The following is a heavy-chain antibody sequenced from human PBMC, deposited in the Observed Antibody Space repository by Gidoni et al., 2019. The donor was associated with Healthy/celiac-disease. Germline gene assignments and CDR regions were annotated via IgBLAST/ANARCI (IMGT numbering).Heavy chain of an antibody. CDR3: ARATGEYGSGSYYNYYYYYMDV. V-gene: IGHV3-13*01. J-gene: IGHJ6*03. CDR2: IGTAGDT. D-gene: IGHD3-10*01. CDR1: GFTFSSYD. Sequence: EVQLVESGGGLVQPGGSLRLSCAASGFTFSSYDMHWVRQATGKGLEWVSAIGTAGDTYYPGSVKGRFTISRENAKNSLYLQMNSLRAEDTAVYYCARATGEYGSGSYYNYYYYYMDVWGKGTTVTVSS.